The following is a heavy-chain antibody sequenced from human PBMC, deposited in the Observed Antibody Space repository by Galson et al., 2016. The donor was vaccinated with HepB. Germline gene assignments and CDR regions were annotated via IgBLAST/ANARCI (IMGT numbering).Heavy chain of an antibody. CDR3: APTLPVVGATRYGMGV. D-gene: IGHD1-26*01. CDR2: IDPEDGEK. Sequence: VKVSCKVSGYTFTEHYLHWVQQAPGKGLEWMGLIDPEDGEKKYAGNFQGRVTITADTSTNTAFLQLNSLTSEDTAVYYCAPTLPVVGATRYGMGVWGQGTTVTVSS. J-gene: IGHJ6*02. CDR1: GYTFTEHY. V-gene: IGHV1-69-2*01.